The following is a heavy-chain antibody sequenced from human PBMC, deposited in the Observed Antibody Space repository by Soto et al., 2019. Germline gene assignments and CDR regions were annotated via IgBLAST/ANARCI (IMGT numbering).Heavy chain of an antibody. D-gene: IGHD2-2*01. CDR2: INHSGST. CDR1: GGSISSGGYY. Sequence: PSETLSLTCTVSGGSISSGGYYWSWIRQHPGKGLEWIGYINHSGSTNYNPSLKSRVTISVDTSKNQFSLKLSSVTAADTAVYYCARRRDIVVVPVYYFDYWGQGTLVTVSS. CDR3: ARRRDIVVVPVYYFDY. V-gene: IGHV4-31*03. J-gene: IGHJ4*02.